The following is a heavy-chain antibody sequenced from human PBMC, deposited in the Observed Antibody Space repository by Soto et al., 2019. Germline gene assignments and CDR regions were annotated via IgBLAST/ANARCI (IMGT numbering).Heavy chain of an antibody. J-gene: IGHJ4*02. CDR3: ARDISGPKDY. CDR1: GYTFTNYY. V-gene: IGHV1-46*01. D-gene: IGHD3-10*01. Sequence: QVQLVQSGAEVKKPGASVRVSCKASGYTFTNYYMHWVRQAPGQGLDWMGIIYPSGGTTTYAQKFQGRVTVTRDTSTSTVYMELSSLRSEDTAVYYCARDISGPKDYWGQGTLVTVSS. CDR2: IYPSGGTT.